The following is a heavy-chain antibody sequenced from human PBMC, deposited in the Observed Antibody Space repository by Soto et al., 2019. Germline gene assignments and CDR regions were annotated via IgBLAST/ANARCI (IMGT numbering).Heavy chain of an antibody. J-gene: IGHJ5*02. CDR1: GFSFSSFA. V-gene: IGHV3-23*01. CDR2: IISTGVST. D-gene: IGHD4-17*01. Sequence: EVQMLESGGGLVQPGGSLRLSCAASGFSFSSFAMTWVRQAPGKGLEWVSTIISTGVSTYYADSAKGRFTISRANSQNTLYLQMNSLRVEDTAVYYCAKGNYGDYGGFDPWGQGTLVTVSS. CDR3: AKGNYGDYGGFDP.